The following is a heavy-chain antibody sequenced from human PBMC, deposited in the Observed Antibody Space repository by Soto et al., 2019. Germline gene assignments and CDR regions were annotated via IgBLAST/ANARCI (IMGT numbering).Heavy chain of an antibody. J-gene: IGHJ6*02. Sequence: QVQLQESGPGLVKPSQTLSLTCTVSGDSISNSAYYWNWVRQSPGKGLEWIASIDYSGSTYSNPSLTSRVVISADTSKTLFSLKLRSVTAADTAPSFCARDVPYSYGFDVWGQGTTVTVSS. V-gene: IGHV4-30-4*01. CDR2: IDYSGST. CDR3: ARDVPYSYGFDV. CDR1: GDSISNSAYY.